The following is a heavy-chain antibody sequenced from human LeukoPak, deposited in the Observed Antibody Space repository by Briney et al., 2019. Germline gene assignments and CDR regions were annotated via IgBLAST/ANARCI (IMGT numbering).Heavy chain of an antibody. CDR1: GFTFSSYS. V-gene: IGHV3-21*01. J-gene: IGHJ3*02. CDR2: ISSSSSYI. D-gene: IGHD2-2*01. Sequence: GGSLRLSCAASGFTFSSYSMNWVPQAPGEGLEWVSSISSSSSYIYYADSVKGRFTISRDNAKNSLYLQMNSLRAEDTAVYYCARGYCSSTSCYVDAFDIWGQGTMVTVSS. CDR3: ARGYCSSTSCYVDAFDI.